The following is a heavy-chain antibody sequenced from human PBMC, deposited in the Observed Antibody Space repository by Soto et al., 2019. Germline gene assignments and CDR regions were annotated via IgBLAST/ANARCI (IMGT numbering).Heavy chain of an antibody. CDR1: GYSFTTYW. Sequence: GESLKISCKGSGYSFTTYWIGWVRQMPGKGLEWMGIIYPGDSDTRYSPSFQGQVTISADKSISTAYLQWSSLKASDTAMYYCSTTYRNDYYYYGTDVWGQGTAVTVSS. D-gene: IGHD4-4*01. J-gene: IGHJ6*02. V-gene: IGHV5-51*01. CDR2: IYPGDSDT. CDR3: STTYRNDYYYYGTDV.